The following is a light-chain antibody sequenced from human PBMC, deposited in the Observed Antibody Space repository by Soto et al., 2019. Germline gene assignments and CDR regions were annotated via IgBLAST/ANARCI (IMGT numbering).Light chain of an antibody. J-gene: IGKJ5*01. Sequence: EIVLTQSPGTLSLSPGERATLSCRASQTMRSSHLAWYQQKPGQAPRLLIYGASTRTFDVPDRFSGSGSGTNFTLTISRLQPEDFAVFFCQQYGTSEIIFGQGTRLEIK. CDR3: QQYGTSEII. CDR2: GAS. V-gene: IGKV3-20*01. CDR1: QTMRSSH.